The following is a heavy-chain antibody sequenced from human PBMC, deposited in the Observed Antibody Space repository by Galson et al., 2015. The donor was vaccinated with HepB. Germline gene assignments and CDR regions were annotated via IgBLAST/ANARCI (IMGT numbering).Heavy chain of an antibody. CDR2: IRYDGSNK. Sequence: SLRLSCAASGFTFSSYGMHWVRQAPGKGLEWVAFIRYDGSNKYYADSVKGRFTISRDNSKNTLYLQMNSLRAEDTAVYYCARDGDYYDSSGYPAYGMDVWGQGTTVTVSS. CDR3: ARDGDYYDSSGYPAYGMDV. J-gene: IGHJ6*02. CDR1: GFTFSSYG. D-gene: IGHD3-22*01. V-gene: IGHV3-30*02.